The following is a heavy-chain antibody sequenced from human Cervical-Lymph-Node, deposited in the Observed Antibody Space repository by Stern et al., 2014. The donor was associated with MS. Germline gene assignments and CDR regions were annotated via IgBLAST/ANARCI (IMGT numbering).Heavy chain of an antibody. CDR2: IITLFCPG. J-gene: IGHJ5*02. Sequence: QVQLVESGAEVKKPGSSVKVSCKASGGTFSSYVITWVRQTPGQTFEWMGGIITLFCPGNYAQKFQYRITITADESTSTVYMELRNLRSEDTAIYYCVIDTNWFDPWGQGTLVTVSS. CDR3: VIDTNWFDP. CDR1: GGTFSSYV. V-gene: IGHV1-69*01.